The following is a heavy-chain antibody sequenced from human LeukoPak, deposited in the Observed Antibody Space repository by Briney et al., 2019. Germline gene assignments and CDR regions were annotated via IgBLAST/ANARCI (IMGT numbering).Heavy chain of an antibody. J-gene: IGHJ4*02. D-gene: IGHD6-13*01. CDR1: GFTFEDYA. CDR3: AASGHSSSWYDGWYFDY. V-gene: IGHV3-9*01. Sequence: GGSLRLSCAASGFTFEDYAMHWVRQAPGKGLEWVSGISWNSGSIGYADSVKGRFTISRDNAKNSLYLQMNSLRAEDTALYYCAASGHSSSWYDGWYFDYWGQGTLVTVSS. CDR2: ISWNSGSI.